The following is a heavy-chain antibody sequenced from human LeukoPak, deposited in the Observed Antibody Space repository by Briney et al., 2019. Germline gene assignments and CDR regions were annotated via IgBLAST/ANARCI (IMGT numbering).Heavy chain of an antibody. J-gene: IGHJ4*02. Sequence: GGSLRLSCAASGFTFSDYHMSWIRQAPGKGLEWVSYISSSSSYTNYADSEKGRFTISRDNAKNSLYLQMNSLRAEDTAVYYCARVRPQWGEDYWGQGTLVTVSS. D-gene: IGHD1-14*01. V-gene: IGHV3-11*05. CDR3: ARVRPQWGEDY. CDR1: GFTFSDYH. CDR2: ISSSSSYT.